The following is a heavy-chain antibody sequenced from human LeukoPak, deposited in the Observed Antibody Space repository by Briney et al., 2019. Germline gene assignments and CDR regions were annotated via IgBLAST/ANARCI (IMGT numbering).Heavy chain of an antibody. D-gene: IGHD4-17*01. CDR2: SSGSGGKT. CDR1: GFTFSSYW. CDR3: AKEATVTTQYHFYGMDL. V-gene: IGHV3-23*01. J-gene: IGHJ6*02. Sequence: PGGSLRLSCAASGFTFSSYWMSWVRQAPGKGLEWVSGSSGSGGKTYYADSVKGRFTISRDNSKNTLYLQMNSLRAEDTAVYYCAKEATVTTQYHFYGMDLWGQGTTVTVSS.